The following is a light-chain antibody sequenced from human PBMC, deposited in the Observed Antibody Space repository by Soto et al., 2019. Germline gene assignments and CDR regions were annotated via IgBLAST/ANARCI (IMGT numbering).Light chain of an antibody. V-gene: IGLV2-11*01. CDR2: YVT. CDR1: SSDLV. Sequence: QSALTQPRSVSGSPGQSVTISCTGISSDLVSWYQHYPGKAPKLIIYYVTQRPSGVPDRFPGSKSGNTASLTISGLQAEDEADYYCCSSPGTITWVFGGGTKLTVL. CDR3: CSSPGTITWV. J-gene: IGLJ3*02.